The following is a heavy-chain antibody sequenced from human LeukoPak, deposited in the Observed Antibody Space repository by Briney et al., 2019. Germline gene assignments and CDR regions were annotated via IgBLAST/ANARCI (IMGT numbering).Heavy chain of an antibody. V-gene: IGHV3-30-3*01. CDR3: ARTLVAAPGSKGGP. CDR2: ISYDGSNK. J-gene: IGHJ5*02. CDR1: GFTFSSYA. Sequence: GGSLRLSCAASGFTFSSYAMRWLRQAPGKGLELVAVISYDGSNKYYADSVKGRFTISRDNSKNTLYLQMNSLRAEDTAVYYCARTLVAAPGSKGGPWGQGTLVTVSS. D-gene: IGHD6-13*01.